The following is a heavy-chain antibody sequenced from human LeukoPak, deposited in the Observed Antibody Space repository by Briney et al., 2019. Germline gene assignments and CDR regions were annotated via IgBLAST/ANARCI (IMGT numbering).Heavy chain of an antibody. D-gene: IGHD2-15*01. Sequence: GGSLRLSCAASGFTFSSYAMTWVRQAPGKGLGWVSAISGSGGSTYYADSVKGRFTISRDNSKNTLYLQMNSLRAEDTAVDYCAKPKAGYCSGGSCYYDYWGQGTLVTVSS. J-gene: IGHJ4*02. V-gene: IGHV3-23*01. CDR3: AKPKAGYCSGGSCYYDY. CDR1: GFTFSSYA. CDR2: ISGSGGST.